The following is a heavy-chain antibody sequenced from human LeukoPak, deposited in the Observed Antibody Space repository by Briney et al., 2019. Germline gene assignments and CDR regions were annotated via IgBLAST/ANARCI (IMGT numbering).Heavy chain of an antibody. D-gene: IGHD3-9*01. Sequence: ASVKVSCKASGYAFSAYYVHWVRQASGQGLEWMGWLNPQTGDTHFAQKFQGRVTFTRDTSISTAYMAMSRLRSDDTAVFYCARGSRYHDWLSPLDSWGQGTLVTVSS. V-gene: IGHV1-2*02. CDR2: LNPQTGDT. CDR1: GYAFSAYY. J-gene: IGHJ4*02. CDR3: ARGSRYHDWLSPLDS.